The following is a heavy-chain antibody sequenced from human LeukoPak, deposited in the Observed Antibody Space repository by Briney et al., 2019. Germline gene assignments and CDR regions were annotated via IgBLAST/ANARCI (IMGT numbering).Heavy chain of an antibody. CDR3: ARDRNEYSYGFDAFDI. J-gene: IGHJ3*02. V-gene: IGHV4-59*12. CDR1: GGSISSYY. D-gene: IGHD5-18*01. CDR2: TYYSGST. Sequence: PSETLSLTCTVSGGSISSYYWSWIRQPPGKGLEWIGYTYYSGSTYYNPSLKSRVTISVGTSKNQFSLKLSSVTAADTAVYYCARDRNEYSYGFDAFDIWGQGTMVTVSS.